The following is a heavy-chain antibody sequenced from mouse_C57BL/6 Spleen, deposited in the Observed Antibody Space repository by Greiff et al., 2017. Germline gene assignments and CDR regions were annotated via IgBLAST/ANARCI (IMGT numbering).Heavy chain of an antibody. Sequence: VQLQQPGAELVKPGASVKLSCKASGYTFTSYWMHWVKQRPGQGLEWIGMIHPNSGSTNYNEKFKSKATLTVDKSSSPAYMQLSSLTSEDSAVYYCARDDGYFLYYAMDYWGQGTAVTVSS. CDR2: IHPNSGST. J-gene: IGHJ4*01. CDR1: GYTFTSYW. D-gene: IGHD2-3*01. CDR3: ARDDGYFLYYAMDY. V-gene: IGHV1-64*01.